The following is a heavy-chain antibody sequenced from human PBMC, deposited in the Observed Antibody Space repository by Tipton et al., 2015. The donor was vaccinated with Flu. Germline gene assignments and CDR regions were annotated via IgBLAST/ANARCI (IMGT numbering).Heavy chain of an antibody. CDR2: IKQDANKK. Sequence: SLRLSCVASGFTIDSYELNWVRQAPGKGLEWVANIKQDANKKYYLDSVKGRFTISRDNAKNSLYLQMNSLRADDTAVYYCARLGLPDYWGQGTLVTVSS. V-gene: IGHV3-7*01. CDR3: ARLGLPDY. J-gene: IGHJ4*02. D-gene: IGHD3-16*01. CDR1: GFTIDSYE.